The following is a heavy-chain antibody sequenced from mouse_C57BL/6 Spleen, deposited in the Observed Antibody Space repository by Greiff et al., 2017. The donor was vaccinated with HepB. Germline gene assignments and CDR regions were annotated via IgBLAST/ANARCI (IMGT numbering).Heavy chain of an antibody. CDR2: ISYSGST. J-gene: IGHJ4*01. V-gene: IGHV3-1*01. CDR1: GYSITSGYD. Sequence: VQLKESGPGMVKPSQSLSLTCTVTGYSITSGYDWHWIRHFPGNKLEWMGYISYSGSTNYNPSLKSRISITHDTSKNHFFLKLNSVTTEDTSTYYCARVRRGAMDYWGQGTSVTVSS. CDR3: ARVRRGAMDY.